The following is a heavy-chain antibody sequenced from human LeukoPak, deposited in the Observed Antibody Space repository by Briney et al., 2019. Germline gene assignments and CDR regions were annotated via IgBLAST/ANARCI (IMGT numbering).Heavy chain of an antibody. CDR2: IYYSGST. CDR1: GGSISSYY. Sequence: NPSETLSLTCTVSGGSISSYYWSWIRQPPGKGLEWIGYIYYSGSTNYNPSHKSRVTISVDTSKNQFSLKLSSVTAADTAVYYCARRMSSSTSLYYYYMDVWGKGTTVTVSS. V-gene: IGHV4-59*01. CDR3: ARRMSSSTSLYYYYMDV. J-gene: IGHJ6*03. D-gene: IGHD2-2*01.